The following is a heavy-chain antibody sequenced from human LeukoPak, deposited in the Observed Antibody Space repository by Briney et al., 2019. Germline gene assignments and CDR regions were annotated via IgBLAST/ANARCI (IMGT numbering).Heavy chain of an antibody. CDR2: INPSGGST. Sequence: ASVKVSCKASGYTFTSYYMHWVRQAPGQGLEWMGIINPSGGSTSYAQKFQGRVTMTRDTSISTAYMELSRLRSDDTAVYYCAREAGYCSSTSCPNWFDPWGQGTLVTVSS. D-gene: IGHD2-2*01. V-gene: IGHV1-46*01. CDR3: AREAGYCSSTSCPNWFDP. CDR1: GYTFTSYY. J-gene: IGHJ5*02.